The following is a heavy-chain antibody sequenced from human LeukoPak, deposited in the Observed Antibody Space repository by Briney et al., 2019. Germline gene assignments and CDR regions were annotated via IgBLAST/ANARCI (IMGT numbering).Heavy chain of an antibody. Sequence: ASVKVSCKASGYTFTGYYMHWVRQAPGQGLEWMGRVSPISGGTNYAQKFQGRVTMTRDTSISTAYMELSRLRSDDTAVYYCARVGYDSSGYRIDYWGQGTLVTVSS. CDR2: VSPISGGT. CDR3: ARVGYDSSGYRIDY. V-gene: IGHV1-2*06. CDR1: GYTFTGYY. J-gene: IGHJ4*02. D-gene: IGHD3-22*01.